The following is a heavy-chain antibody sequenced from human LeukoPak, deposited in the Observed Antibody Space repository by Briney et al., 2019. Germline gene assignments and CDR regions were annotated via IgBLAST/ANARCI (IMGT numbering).Heavy chain of an antibody. CDR1: GGSISSSTYY. Sequence: PSETLSLTCTVSGGSISSSTYYWGWVRQPPGKGLEWIRNMYYGGSTYYNPSLKSRVTISVDTSNNQFSLKLSSVTAADTAMYYCARRNSGSGNFDCWGQGTLVTVSS. V-gene: IGHV4-39*01. J-gene: IGHJ4*02. D-gene: IGHD3-10*01. CDR2: MYYGGST. CDR3: ARRNSGSGNFDC.